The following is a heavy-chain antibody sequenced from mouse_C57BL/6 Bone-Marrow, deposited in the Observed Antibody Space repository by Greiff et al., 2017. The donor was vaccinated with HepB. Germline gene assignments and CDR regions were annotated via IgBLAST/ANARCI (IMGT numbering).Heavy chain of an antibody. D-gene: IGHD4-1*01. CDR3: ARHAWDGFAY. V-gene: IGHV5-2*01. J-gene: IGHJ3*01. CDR1: EYEFPSHD. CDR2: INSDGGST. Sequence: EVKLMESGGGLVQPGESLKLSCESNEYEFPSHDMSWVRETPEKRLELVAAINSDGGSTYYPDTVERRFIISRDNTKKTLYLQMSNLRTEDKALYYWARHAWDGFAYWGQGTLVTVSA.